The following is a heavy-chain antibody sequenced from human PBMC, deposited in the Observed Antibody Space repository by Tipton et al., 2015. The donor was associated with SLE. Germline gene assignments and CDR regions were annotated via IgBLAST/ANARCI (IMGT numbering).Heavy chain of an antibody. CDR2: INWNGGST. CDR3: AKGDITSRSLDS. D-gene: IGHD2-15*01. J-gene: IGHJ4*02. V-gene: IGHV3-20*04. Sequence: SLRLSCAASGFTFDDYGMSWVRQAPGKGLEWVSGINWNGGSTGYADSVKGRFTISRDNAKNSLYLQMNSLRAEDTAVYYCAKGDITSRSLDSWGQGTLVTVSS. CDR1: GFTFDDYG.